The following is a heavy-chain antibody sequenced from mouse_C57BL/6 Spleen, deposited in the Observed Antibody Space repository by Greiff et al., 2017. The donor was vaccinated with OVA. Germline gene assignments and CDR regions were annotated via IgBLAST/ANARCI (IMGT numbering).Heavy chain of an antibody. Sequence: QVQLQQSGPELVKPGASVKISRKASGYAFSSSWMNWVKQRPGKGLEWIGRIYPGDGDTNYNGKFKGKATLTADKSSSTAYMRLSSLTSEDSAVYFCARSGSLAYWGQGTLVTVSA. D-gene: IGHD2-2*01. CDR3: ARSGSLAY. CDR1: GYAFSSSW. CDR2: IYPGDGDT. V-gene: IGHV1-82*01. J-gene: IGHJ3*01.